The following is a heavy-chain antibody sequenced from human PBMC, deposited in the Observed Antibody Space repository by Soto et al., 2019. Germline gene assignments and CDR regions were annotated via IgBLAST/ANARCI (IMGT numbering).Heavy chain of an antibody. D-gene: IGHD6-19*01. CDR3: ARDDGWLILDY. CDR2: ITRSSSHI. V-gene: IGHV3-21*06. CDR1: GFAFNTYS. Sequence: EVQLVESGGGPVKPGGSLRLSCAASGFAFNTYSMNWVRQAPGKGLEWVAFITRSSSHIYYADSVRGRFTLSRDNAKNSLYLQMNSLRAEDTAIYYCARDDGWLILDYWGQGTLVTVSS. J-gene: IGHJ4*02.